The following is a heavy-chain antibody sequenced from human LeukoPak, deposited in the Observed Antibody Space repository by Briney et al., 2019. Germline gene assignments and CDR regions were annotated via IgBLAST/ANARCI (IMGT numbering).Heavy chain of an antibody. Sequence: QSGGFLRLSCAASGFTFSGSAMHWVRQASGKGLEWVGRIRSKANSYATAYAASVKGRFTISRDDSKNTAYLQMNSLKTEDTAVYYCTRRGTRAVAGTEYTFDYWGQGTLVTVSS. J-gene: IGHJ4*02. CDR3: TRRGTRAVAGTEYTFDY. D-gene: IGHD6-19*01. CDR2: IRSKANSYAT. V-gene: IGHV3-73*01. CDR1: GFTFSGSA.